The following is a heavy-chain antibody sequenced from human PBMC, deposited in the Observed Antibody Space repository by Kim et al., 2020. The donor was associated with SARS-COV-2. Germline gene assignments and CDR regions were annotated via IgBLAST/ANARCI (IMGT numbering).Heavy chain of an antibody. J-gene: IGHJ6*02. V-gene: IGHV3-48*03. CDR1: GFTFSSYE. CDR2: ISSSGSTI. D-gene: IGHD2-21*01. Sequence: GGSLRLSCAASGFTFSSYEMNWVRQAPGKGLEWVSYISSSGSTIYYADSVKGRFTISRDNAKNSLYLQMNSLRAEDTAVYYCARDNSHYGMDVWGQGTTVTVSS. CDR3: ARDNSHYGMDV.